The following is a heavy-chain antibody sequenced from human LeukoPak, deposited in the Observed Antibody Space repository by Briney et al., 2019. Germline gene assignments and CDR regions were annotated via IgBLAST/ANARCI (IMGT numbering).Heavy chain of an antibody. CDR2: IRYDGNIN. Sequence: RGSLRLSCAAAGFTFSSYGMHWVRQVPGKGREWVAFIRYDGNINHYADSVTGRFTISRASSKNTLHLQMNSLRPEDTAVYYCAKGGSSSWDYFDYWGQGTLVTVSS. CDR1: GFTFSSYG. D-gene: IGHD6-13*01. J-gene: IGHJ4*02. V-gene: IGHV3-30*02. CDR3: AKGGSSSWDYFDY.